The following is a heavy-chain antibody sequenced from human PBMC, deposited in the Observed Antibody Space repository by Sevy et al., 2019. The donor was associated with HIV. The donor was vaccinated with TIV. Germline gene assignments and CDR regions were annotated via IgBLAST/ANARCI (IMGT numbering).Heavy chain of an antibody. CDR2: ISALSNYI. J-gene: IGHJ6*02. D-gene: IGHD7-27*01. V-gene: IGHV3-21*01. CDR1: GFTFSSYR. CDR3: AKALINWDGLDV. Sequence: GGSLRLSCAASGFTFSSYRINWVRQAPGKGLEWVSSISALSNYIFYSDSVKGRFTISRDNAKNSLYLQMNSLRAEDTAVYFCAKALINWDGLDVWGQGTTVTVSS.